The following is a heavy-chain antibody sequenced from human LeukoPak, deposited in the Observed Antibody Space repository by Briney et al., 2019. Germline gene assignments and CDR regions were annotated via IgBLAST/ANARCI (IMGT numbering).Heavy chain of an antibody. J-gene: IGHJ4*02. Sequence: ASVKVSCTASGYTFTGYYMHWVRQAPGQGLEWMGWINPNNGGTNYAQKFQGRVTMTRDTSISTAYMELSRLRSDDTAVYYCARDSSSSVCDYWGQGTLVTVSS. D-gene: IGHD6-6*01. CDR1: GYTFTGYY. CDR3: ARDSSSSVCDY. CDR2: INPNNGGT. V-gene: IGHV1-2*02.